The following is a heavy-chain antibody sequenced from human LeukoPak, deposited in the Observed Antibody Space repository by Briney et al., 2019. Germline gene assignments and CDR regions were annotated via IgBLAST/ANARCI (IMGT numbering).Heavy chain of an antibody. Sequence: HPGGSLRLSCAASGFTSSSFSSYAMSWVRQAPGEGLEWVSAITASGGSTYYADSVKGRFTISRDNSKNTLHLQVNSLRADDTAIYYCAKKSSSSWPNFDFWGQGTLVTVSS. V-gene: IGHV3-23*01. J-gene: IGHJ4*02. CDR2: ITASGGST. CDR1: GFTSSSFSSYA. CDR3: AKKSSSSWPNFDF. D-gene: IGHD6-13*01.